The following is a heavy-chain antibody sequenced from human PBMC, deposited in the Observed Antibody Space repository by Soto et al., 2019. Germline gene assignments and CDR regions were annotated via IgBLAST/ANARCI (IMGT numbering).Heavy chain of an antibody. CDR2: IYYSGST. V-gene: IGHV4-59*08. Sequence: QVQLQESGPGLVKPSETLSLTCTVSGGSISSYYWSWIRQPPGKGLEWIGYIYYSGSTNYNPSLKSRVTIAVDTSKNQCSLKLSSVTAAETAVYYCASLWGWFGDYWGQGTLVTVSS. CDR1: GGSISSYY. CDR3: ASLWGWFGDY. D-gene: IGHD3-10*01. J-gene: IGHJ4*02.